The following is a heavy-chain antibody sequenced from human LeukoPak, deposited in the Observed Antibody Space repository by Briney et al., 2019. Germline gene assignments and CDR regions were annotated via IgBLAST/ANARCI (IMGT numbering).Heavy chain of an antibody. CDR3: ARVWEGTDYYGSGSYLYYFDY. CDR2: IYYSGST. D-gene: IGHD3-10*01. CDR1: GGSISSYY. J-gene: IGHJ4*02. V-gene: IGHV4-59*01. Sequence: SETLSLTCTVSGGSISSYYWSWIRQPPGKGLEWIGYIYYSGSTNYNPSLKSRVTISVDTSKNQFSLKLSSVTAADTAVYYCARVWEGTDYYGSGSYLYYFDYWGQGTLVTVSS.